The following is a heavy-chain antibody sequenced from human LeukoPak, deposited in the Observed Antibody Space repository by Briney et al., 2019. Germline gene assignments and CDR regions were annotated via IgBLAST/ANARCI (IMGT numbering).Heavy chain of an antibody. CDR1: GGSISSSSYS. J-gene: IGHJ3*02. Sequence: SETLPLTCTVSGGSISSSSYSWGWIRQPPGKGLEWIGTFYYSGNTYYNPSLKSRVTISVDTFRNHFSLKLSSVTTADTAVYYCARLYDRGAFNIWGQGTMVTVSS. CDR3: ARLYDRGAFNI. CDR2: FYYSGNT. D-gene: IGHD3-22*01. V-gene: IGHV4-39*01.